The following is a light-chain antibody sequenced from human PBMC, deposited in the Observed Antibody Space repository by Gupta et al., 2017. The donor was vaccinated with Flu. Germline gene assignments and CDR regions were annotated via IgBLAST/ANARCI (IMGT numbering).Light chain of an antibody. V-gene: IGLV8-61*01. CDR3: VLYMGSGIWV. CDR1: SGPVSTSYY. CDR2: STN. Sequence: QTVVTQEPSFSVSPGGTVTLTCGLRSGPVSTSYYPSWYQQTPGQAPRTLIYSTNTRSSGVPDRFSGSILGNKAALTITGAQADDESDYYCVLYMGSGIWVFGGGTKLTVL. J-gene: IGLJ3*02.